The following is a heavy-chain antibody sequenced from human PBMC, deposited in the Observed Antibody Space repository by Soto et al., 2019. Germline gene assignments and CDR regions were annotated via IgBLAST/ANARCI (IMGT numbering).Heavy chain of an antibody. V-gene: IGHV3-30*18. CDR1: GFTFKTHA. Sequence: QVQLVESGGGVVQPGTSLRLSCAASGFTFKTHAMHWVRQAPGKGLEWMAVIAYDGNEKFYADSVKGRFTISRDNSKNALNLQINTLGNEDTAVYYCGKDVGDYVPYYYGVDVWGQGTTVTVSS. CDR3: GKDVGDYVPYYYGVDV. CDR2: IAYDGNEK. D-gene: IGHD1-26*01. J-gene: IGHJ6*02.